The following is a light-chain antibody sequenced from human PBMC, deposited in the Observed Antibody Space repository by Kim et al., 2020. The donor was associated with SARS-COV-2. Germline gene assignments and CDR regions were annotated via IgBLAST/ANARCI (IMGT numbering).Light chain of an antibody. J-gene: IGKJ4*01. CDR3: QQYENSRL. Sequence: LSPGESATLSCRSSQSLTRDYLAWYQQKPGQAPRLLFFGAASRAAGVPDRFRASGSGTDFTLTISRLEPEDFAVYYCQQYENSRLFGGGTKVDIK. V-gene: IGKV3-20*01. CDR2: GAA. CDR1: QSLTRDY.